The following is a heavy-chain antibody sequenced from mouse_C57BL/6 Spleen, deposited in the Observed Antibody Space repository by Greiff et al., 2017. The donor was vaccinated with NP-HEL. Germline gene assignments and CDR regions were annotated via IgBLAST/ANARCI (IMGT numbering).Heavy chain of an antibody. CDR1: GYSFTGYY. V-gene: IGHV1-42*01. D-gene: IGHD1-1*01. J-gene: IGHJ2*01. Sequence: VQLKQSGPELVKPGASVKISCKASGYSFTGYYMNWVKQSPEKSLEWIGEINPSTGGTTYNQKFKAKATLTVDKSSSTAYMQLKSLTSEDSAVYYCARKYYYGSSLYFDYWGQGTTLTVSS. CDR3: ARKYYYGSSLYFDY. CDR2: INPSTGGT.